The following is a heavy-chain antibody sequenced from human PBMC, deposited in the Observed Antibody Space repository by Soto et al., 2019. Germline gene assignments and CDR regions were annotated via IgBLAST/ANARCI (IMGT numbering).Heavy chain of an antibody. Sequence: SLTDTVSEGTISSIGCYWGWKRQPPGKGLEWIGSIYYSGSTYYNPSLKSRVTISVDTSKNQFSLKLSSVTAADTAVYYCARQGSSIAAKINWFDPWCQGTLVTVS. D-gene: IGHD6-13*01. J-gene: IGHJ5*02. CDR1: EGTISSIGCY. CDR3: ARQGSSIAAKINWFDP. V-gene: IGHV4-39*01. CDR2: IYYSGST.